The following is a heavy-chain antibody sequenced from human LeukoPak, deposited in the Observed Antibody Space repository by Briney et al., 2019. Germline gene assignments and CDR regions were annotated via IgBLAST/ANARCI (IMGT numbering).Heavy chain of an antibody. CDR1: GASISSYY. D-gene: IGHD1-14*01. CDR2: IYTSGST. Sequence: SETLSLTCTVSGASISSYYWSWIQQPAGKGLKWIGRIYTSGSTNYNPSFKSRVTMSVDTAKNQFSLKLSSVTAADTAVYYCARGTTLDYWGQGTLVTVSS. CDR3: ARGTTLDY. J-gene: IGHJ4*02. V-gene: IGHV4-4*07.